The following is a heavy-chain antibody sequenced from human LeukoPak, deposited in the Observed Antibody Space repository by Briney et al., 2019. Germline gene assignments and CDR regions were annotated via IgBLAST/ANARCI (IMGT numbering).Heavy chain of an antibody. D-gene: IGHD6-13*01. CDR1: GFTFSSYG. J-gene: IGHJ3*02. V-gene: IGHV3-33*01. CDR2: IWYDGSNK. Sequence: GRSLRLSCAASGFTFSSYGMHWVRQAPGKGLEWVAVIWYDGSNKYYADSVKGRFTISRDNSKNTLYLQMNSLRAEDTAVYYCARETSPGIAAAADLFDIWGQGTMVTVSS. CDR3: ARETSPGIAAAADLFDI.